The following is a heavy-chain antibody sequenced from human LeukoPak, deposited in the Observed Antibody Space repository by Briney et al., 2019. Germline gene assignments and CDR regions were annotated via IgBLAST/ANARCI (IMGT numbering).Heavy chain of an antibody. CDR3: ARDVGYCSGGCCYRWFAS. CDR1: GFTFSSYS. V-gene: IGHV3-48*01. D-gene: IGHD2-15*01. Sequence: GGSLRLSCAASGFTFSSYSISWVRQAPGKGLEGVSYISTSSAVMYYADSVKGRFTISRDDARNSVSLQMNSLRADDTAVYYCARDVGYCSGGCCYRWFASWGQGILVIVSS. CDR2: ISTSSAVM. J-gene: IGHJ5*01.